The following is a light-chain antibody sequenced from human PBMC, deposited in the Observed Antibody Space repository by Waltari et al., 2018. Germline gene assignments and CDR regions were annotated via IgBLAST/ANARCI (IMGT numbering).Light chain of an antibody. J-gene: IGKJ1*01. CDR1: QSVFHSSNNKNC. CDR2: WAT. CDR3: QQYYTIPWT. V-gene: IGKV4-1*01. Sequence: DIVMTQSPDSLAVSLGERATINCTARQSVFHSSNNKNCLGWYQQKPGQSPKLLIYWATNRESGVPDRFSGSGSGTDFTLTISSLEAEDVAVYYCQQYYTIPWTFGQGTKVEI.